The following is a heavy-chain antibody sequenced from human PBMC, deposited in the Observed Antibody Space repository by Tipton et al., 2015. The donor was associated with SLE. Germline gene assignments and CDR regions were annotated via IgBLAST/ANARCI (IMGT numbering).Heavy chain of an antibody. CDR2: ISSSSHI. J-gene: IGHJ6*02. D-gene: IGHD3-10*01. CDR3: AKEQYYGSGSIYGMDV. Sequence: SLRLSCAASGFTFNSYTMNWVRLAPGKGLEWVSSISSSSHIYYADSVKGRFTISRDNAKNSLYLQMNSLRAEDTAVYYCAKEQYYGSGSIYGMDVWGQGTTVTVSS. V-gene: IGHV3-21*04. CDR1: GFTFNSYT.